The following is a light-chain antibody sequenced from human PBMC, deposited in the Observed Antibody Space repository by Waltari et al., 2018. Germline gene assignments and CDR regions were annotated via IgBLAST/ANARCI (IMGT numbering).Light chain of an antibody. CDR2: ECS. CDR3: SSYAGSDNFVV. Sequence: QSALTQPPSEPGSPGQSVTIPCPGTSSDIGGYNYVSWYPHHPNKAPNRMVYECSKRPSGVPDRFSGSKSDNTASLTVSGLQAEDEADYYCSSYAGSDNFVVFGGGTKLTVL. J-gene: IGLJ2*01. CDR1: SSDIGGYNY. V-gene: IGLV2-8*01.